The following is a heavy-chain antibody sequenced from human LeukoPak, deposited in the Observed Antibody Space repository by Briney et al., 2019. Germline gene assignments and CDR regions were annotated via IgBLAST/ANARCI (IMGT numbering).Heavy chain of an antibody. D-gene: IGHD3-10*01. V-gene: IGHV1-8*01. Sequence: GASVMVSCKASGYTFTGYDIDWVRQATGQGLEWMGWMNPNSGNTGYAQKFQGRVTMTRNTSISTAYMELSSLRSEDTAVYYCARGITMIRGIIRGWFDPWGQGTLVTVSS. CDR2: MNPNSGNT. CDR1: GYTFTGYD. J-gene: IGHJ5*02. CDR3: ARGITMIRGIIRGWFDP.